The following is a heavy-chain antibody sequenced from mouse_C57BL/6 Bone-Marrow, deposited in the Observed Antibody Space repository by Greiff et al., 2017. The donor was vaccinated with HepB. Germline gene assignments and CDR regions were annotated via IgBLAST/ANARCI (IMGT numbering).Heavy chain of an antibody. CDR2: ISYSGST. Sequence: DVKLQESGPGLAKPSQTLSLTCSVTGYSITSDYWNWVRKFPGNKLEYMGYISYSGSTYYNPSLKSRISITRDTSKNKYYLQSNSVTTDDTATYYCARFCITTVVADDWYFDVWGTGTTVTVSS. CDR3: ARFCITTVVADDWYFDV. V-gene: IGHV3-8*01. CDR1: GYSITSDY. D-gene: IGHD1-1*01. J-gene: IGHJ1*03.